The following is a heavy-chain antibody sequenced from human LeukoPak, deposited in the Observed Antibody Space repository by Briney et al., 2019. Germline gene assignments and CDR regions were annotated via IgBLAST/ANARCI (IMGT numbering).Heavy chain of an antibody. CDR2: IYTSGST. CDR1: EGSMSGESLD. D-gene: IGHD4-17*01. V-gene: IGHV4-61*02. Sequence: SPTLAHTRTDPEGSMSGESLDWGWLRHLTNKRLEWIGRIYTSGSTNYNPSLKSRVTISADTSKNQFSLKLTSVTAADTAVYYCARDGDSGDYAYWGQGTLVTVSS. CDR3: ARDGDSGDYAY. J-gene: IGHJ4*02.